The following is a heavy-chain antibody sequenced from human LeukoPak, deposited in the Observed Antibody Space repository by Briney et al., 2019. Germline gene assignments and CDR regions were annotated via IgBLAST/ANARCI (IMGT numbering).Heavy chain of an antibody. CDR2: IYHSGST. V-gene: IGHV4-59*01. CDR3: ARDNRYCSSTSCYRGYYYGMDV. J-gene: IGHJ6*02. CDR1: GGSISSYY. D-gene: IGHD2-2*02. Sequence: PSETLSLTCTVSGGSISSYYWSWIRQPPGKGLEWIGYIYHSGSTNYNPSLKSRVTISVDTSKNQFSLKLSSVTAADTAVYYCARDNRYCSSTSCYRGYYYGMDVWGQGTTVTVSS.